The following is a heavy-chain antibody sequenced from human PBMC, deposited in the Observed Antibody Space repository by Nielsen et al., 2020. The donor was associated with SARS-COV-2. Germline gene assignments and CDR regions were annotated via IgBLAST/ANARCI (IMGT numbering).Heavy chain of an antibody. CDR3: ARDPPTIFGVVITHPGGYYGMDV. D-gene: IGHD3-3*01. J-gene: IGHJ6*02. V-gene: IGHV3-48*02. CDR2: ISSSSSTI. CDR1: GFTFSSYS. Sequence: GESLKISCAASGFTFSSYSMNWVRQAPGKGLEWVSYISSSSSTIYYADSVKGRFTISRDNAKNSLYLQMNSLRDEDTAVYYCARDPPTIFGVVITHPGGYYGMDVWGLGTTVTVSS.